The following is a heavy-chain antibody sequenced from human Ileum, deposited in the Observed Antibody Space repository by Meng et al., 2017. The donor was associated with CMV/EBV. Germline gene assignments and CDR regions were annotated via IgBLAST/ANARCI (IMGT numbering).Heavy chain of an antibody. V-gene: IGHV1-2*02. Sequence: ASVKVSCKASGYTFTGYYMHWVRQAPGQGLEWMGWISPSSGGTNYAQNFQGRVTMTRDTSISTAYMELNRLRSDDTAVYYCARRGGSYSSAYYGMDVWGQGTTVTVSS. CDR3: ARRGGSYSSAYYGMDV. J-gene: IGHJ6*02. CDR1: GYTFTGYY. D-gene: IGHD1-26*01. CDR2: ISPSSGGT.